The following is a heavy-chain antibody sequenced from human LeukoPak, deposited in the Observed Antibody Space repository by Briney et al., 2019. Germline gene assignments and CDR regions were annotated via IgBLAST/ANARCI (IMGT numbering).Heavy chain of an antibody. CDR2: ISSSGNST. J-gene: IGHJ4*02. D-gene: IGHD6-13*01. V-gene: IGHV3-11*04. Sequence: GGSLRLSCAASGFTFSDYYMSWIRQAPGKGLEWVSYISSSGNSTYYSDSVRGRFTISRDNAKNSLHLQMNSLRAEDTAVYYCARDGGSSWYFDYWGQGTLATVSS. CDR3: ARDGGSSWYFDY. CDR1: GFTFSDYY.